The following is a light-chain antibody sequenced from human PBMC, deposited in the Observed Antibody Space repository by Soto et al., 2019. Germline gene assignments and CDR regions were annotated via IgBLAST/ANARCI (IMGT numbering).Light chain of an antibody. J-gene: IGKJ4*01. CDR1: QSVLYSSNNKNY. V-gene: IGKV4-1*01. Sequence: DIVMTQSPDSLAVSLGERATINCKSSQSVLYSSNNKNYLAWYQQKPGQPPKLLIYWASTRESGVPDRFRGSGSETDFTLNIRRLQAEDVAVYCCQQYYSTPSFGGGTKVEIK. CDR2: WAS. CDR3: QQYYSTPS.